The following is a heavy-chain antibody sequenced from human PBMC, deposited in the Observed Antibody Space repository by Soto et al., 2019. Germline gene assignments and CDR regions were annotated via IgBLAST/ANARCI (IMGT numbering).Heavy chain of an antibody. D-gene: IGHD6-19*01. CDR2: ISANSVGT. V-gene: IGHV1-2*02. CDR3: ARDTPNSSGWYSEAYYYYGMDV. Sequence: ASVKVSCKASGYTFTGHYMHWVGQAPGQGLEWMGWISANSVGTNYAQKFQGRVTMTTDTSTSTAYMELRRLRSDDTAVYYCARDTPNSSGWYSEAYYYYGMDVWGQGTTVTVSS. J-gene: IGHJ6*02. CDR1: GYTFTGHY.